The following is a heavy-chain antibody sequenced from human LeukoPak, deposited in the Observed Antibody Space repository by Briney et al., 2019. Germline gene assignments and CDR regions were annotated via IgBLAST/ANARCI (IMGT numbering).Heavy chain of an antibody. V-gene: IGHV3-43*02. CDR1: GFTFDNYA. J-gene: IGHJ1*01. Sequence: GGSLRLSCAASGFTFDNYAIHWVRRAPGKGLEWVSLISGDGGSTYYADSMKGRFTISRDNSKNSLYLQMNSLRTEDTALYYCARDSQEFFQHWGQGTLVTVSS. CDR3: ARDSQEFFQH. CDR2: ISGDGGST.